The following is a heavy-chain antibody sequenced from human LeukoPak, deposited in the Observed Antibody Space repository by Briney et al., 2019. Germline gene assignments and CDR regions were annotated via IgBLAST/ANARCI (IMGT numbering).Heavy chain of an antibody. D-gene: IGHD3-10*01. CDR3: AKDYNYGYGYYFDY. CDR2: ISYDGSNK. CDR1: GFTFSSYA. Sequence: PGGSLRLSCAASGFTFSSYATHWVRQAPGKGLEWVAVISYDGSNKYYADSVKGRFTISRDNSKNTLYLQMNSLRAEDTAVYYCAKDYNYGYGYYFDYWGQGTLVTVSS. V-gene: IGHV3-30-3*01. J-gene: IGHJ4*02.